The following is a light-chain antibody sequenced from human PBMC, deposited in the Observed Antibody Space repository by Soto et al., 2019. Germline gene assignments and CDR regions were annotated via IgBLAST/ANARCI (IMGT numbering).Light chain of an antibody. CDR2: DVS. Sequence: QSVLTQPASVSGSPGQSITISRTGTSSDVGGYNYVSWYQHHPGKAPKLMIYDVSSRPSEVSNRFSGSKSGDTASLTISGLQAEDEADYYCSSYTSSSPPVVFGGGTQLTVL. V-gene: IGLV2-14*01. J-gene: IGLJ2*01. CDR3: SSYTSSSPPVV. CDR1: SSDVGGYNY.